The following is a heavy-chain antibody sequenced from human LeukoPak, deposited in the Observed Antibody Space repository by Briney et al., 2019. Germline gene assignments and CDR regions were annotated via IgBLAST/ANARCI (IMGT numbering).Heavy chain of an antibody. J-gene: IGHJ6*02. CDR1: GGTFSTYA. D-gene: IGHD3-9*01. CDR2: IIPIVGIA. V-gene: IGHV1-69*04. CDR3: ARSNTYISGMDV. Sequence: SVKVSCKASGGTFSTYAITWVRQAPGQGLEWMGRIIPIVGIAYYAQRFQGRVTITADKSTSTAYMELTSLRSEDTAVYYCARSNTYISGMDVWGQGTTVTVSS.